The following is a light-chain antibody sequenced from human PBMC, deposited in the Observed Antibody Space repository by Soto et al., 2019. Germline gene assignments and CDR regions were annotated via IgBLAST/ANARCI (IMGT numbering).Light chain of an antibody. CDR3: QQSYSTPWT. CDR1: QSITSY. V-gene: IGKV1-39*01. CDR2: AAS. Sequence: DIQMTQSPSSLSASVGDRVTLTCRASQSITSYLNWYQQKPGKAPKLLIYAASSLQSGVPSRFSGSGSGTDFTLTISSLQPEDFATYYCQQSYSTPWTFGQGTQVEIK. J-gene: IGKJ1*01.